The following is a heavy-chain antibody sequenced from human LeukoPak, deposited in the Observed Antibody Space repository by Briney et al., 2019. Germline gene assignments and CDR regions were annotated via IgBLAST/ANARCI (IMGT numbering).Heavy chain of an antibody. Sequence: ASVKVSCKASGYTFTSYYMHWVRQAPGQGLEWMGIINPSGGSTSYAQKFQGRVTMTRDTSTSTVYMELSSLRPEDTAVYYCARDHEWELMEDYWGQGTLVTVSS. CDR2: INPSGGST. V-gene: IGHV1-46*01. J-gene: IGHJ4*02. CDR1: GYTFTSYY. CDR3: ARDHEWELMEDY. D-gene: IGHD1-26*01.